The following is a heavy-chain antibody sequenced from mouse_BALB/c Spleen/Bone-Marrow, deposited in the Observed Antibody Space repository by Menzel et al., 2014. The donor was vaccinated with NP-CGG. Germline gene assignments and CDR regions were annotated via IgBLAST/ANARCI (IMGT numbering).Heavy chain of an antibody. CDR1: GYTFSNYW. Sequence: EVQLQESGTVLARPGAAVKMSCKASGYTFSNYWMHWVKQRPGQGLEWIGTIYPGNSDTTYNQKFKGKATLTAVTSTSTAYMELSSLTKEDSAVYYCTTRARNKFDYWGQGTTLTVSS. CDR3: TTRARNKFDY. J-gene: IGHJ2*01. CDR2: IYPGNSDT. V-gene: IGHV1-5*01.